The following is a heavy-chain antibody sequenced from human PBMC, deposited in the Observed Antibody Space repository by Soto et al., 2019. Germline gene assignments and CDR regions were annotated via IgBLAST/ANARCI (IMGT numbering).Heavy chain of an antibody. Sequence: LRLSCAPPGFTFSRYERNSVRQAPGKGLEWVSYISSSGSTIYYADSVKGRFTISRDNAKNSLYLQMNSLRAEDTAVYYCARDSVAGTGYYYGMGVWGQGTTGTVSS. J-gene: IGHJ6*02. D-gene: IGHD6-19*01. CDR3: ARDSVAGTGYYYGMGV. CDR2: ISSSGSTI. V-gene: IGHV3-48*03. CDR1: GFTFSRYE.